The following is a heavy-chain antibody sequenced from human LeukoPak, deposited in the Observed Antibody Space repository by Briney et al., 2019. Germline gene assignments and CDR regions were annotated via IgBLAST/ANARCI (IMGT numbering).Heavy chain of an antibody. J-gene: IGHJ6*02. CDR2: ISAYNGNT. Sequence: ASVKVSCKASGYTFTSYGISWVRQAPGQGLEWMGWISAYNGNTNYAQKIQGRVTMTTDTSTSTAYMELRSLRSDDTAVYYCARQKDPKWFGEFLYYYGMDVWGQGTTVTVSS. CDR3: ARQKDPKWFGEFLYYYGMDV. V-gene: IGHV1-18*01. CDR1: GYTFTSYG. D-gene: IGHD3-10*01.